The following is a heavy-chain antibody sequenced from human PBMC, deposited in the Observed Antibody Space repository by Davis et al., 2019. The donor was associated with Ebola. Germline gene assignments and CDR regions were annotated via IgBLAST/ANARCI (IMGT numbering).Heavy chain of an antibody. V-gene: IGHV1-2*02. CDR3: AREGAAAGTAEIDY. CDR1: GYTFTGYY. Sequence: ASVKVSCKASGYTFTGYYMHWVRQAPGQGLEWMGWINPNSGGTNYAQKLQGRVTMTTDTSTSTAYMELRSLRSDDTAVYYCAREGAAAGTAEIDYWGQGTLVTVSS. D-gene: IGHD6-13*01. CDR2: INPNSGGT. J-gene: IGHJ4*02.